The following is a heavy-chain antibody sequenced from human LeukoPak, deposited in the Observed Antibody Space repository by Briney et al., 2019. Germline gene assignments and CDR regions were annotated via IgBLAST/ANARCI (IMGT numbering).Heavy chain of an antibody. Sequence: GASVKVSCKASGYTFTSYYMHWVRQAPGQGLEWMGIINPSGGSTSYAQKFQGRVTMTRDMSTSTAYMELSSLRSEDTAVYYCARARAYDYVWGSSDYWGQGTLVTVSS. CDR3: ARARAYDYVWGSSDY. CDR1: GYTFTSYY. CDR2: INPSGGST. J-gene: IGHJ4*02. V-gene: IGHV1-46*01. D-gene: IGHD3-16*01.